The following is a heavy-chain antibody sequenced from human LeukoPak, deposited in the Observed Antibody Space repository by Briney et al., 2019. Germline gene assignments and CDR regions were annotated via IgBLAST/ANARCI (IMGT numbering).Heavy chain of an antibody. Sequence: GGSLRLSCAASGFTFSSYGMHWVRQAPGKGLEWVAVISYDGSNKYYADSVKGRFTISRDNSKNTLYLQMNSLRAEDTAVYYCAKDQRFLEWLPYYYYGMDVWGQGTTVTVSS. J-gene: IGHJ6*02. D-gene: IGHD3-3*01. CDR2: ISYDGSNK. V-gene: IGHV3-30*18. CDR3: AKDQRFLEWLPYYYYGMDV. CDR1: GFTFSSYG.